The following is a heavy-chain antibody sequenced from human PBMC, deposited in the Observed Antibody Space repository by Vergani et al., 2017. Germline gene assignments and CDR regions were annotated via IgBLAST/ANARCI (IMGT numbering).Heavy chain of an antibody. Sequence: QVQLVQSGAEVKKPGSSVKVSCKASGGTFSSYAISWVRQAPGQGLEWMGWINPNSGGTNYAQKFQGRVTMTRDTSISTAYMELSRLRSDDTAVYYCAREERDYYYYMDVWGKGTTVTVSS. CDR3: AREERDYYYYMDV. J-gene: IGHJ6*03. CDR2: INPNSGGT. D-gene: IGHD1-26*01. V-gene: IGHV1-2*02. CDR1: GGTFSSYA.